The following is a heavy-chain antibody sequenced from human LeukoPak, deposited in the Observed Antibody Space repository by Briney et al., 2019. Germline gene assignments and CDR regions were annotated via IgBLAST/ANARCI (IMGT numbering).Heavy chain of an antibody. V-gene: IGHV1-69*06. CDR3: ARDPTYYYGSGSYFTGDY. CDR2: TIPIFGTA. CDR1: GGTFSSYA. D-gene: IGHD3-10*01. Sequence: SVKVSCKASGGTFSSYAISWVRQAPGQGLEWMGGTIPIFGTANYAQKFQGRVTITADKSTSTAYMELSSLRSEDTAVYYCARDPTYYYGSGSYFTGDYWGQGTLVTVSS. J-gene: IGHJ4*02.